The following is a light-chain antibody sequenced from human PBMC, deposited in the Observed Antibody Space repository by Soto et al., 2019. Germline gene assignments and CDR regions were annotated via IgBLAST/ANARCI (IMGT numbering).Light chain of an antibody. Sequence: DLQMTQSPSTLSASLGDRVTITCRASQSVSTYLAWYQQKPGEAPKLLIYGASNLQTGVPSRFSGSGYGTEFSLFISSLQPGDFGTYYCQHYNGLYSFGPGTKVEMK. V-gene: IGKV1-5*01. CDR3: QHYNGLYS. J-gene: IGKJ3*01. CDR2: GAS. CDR1: QSVSTY.